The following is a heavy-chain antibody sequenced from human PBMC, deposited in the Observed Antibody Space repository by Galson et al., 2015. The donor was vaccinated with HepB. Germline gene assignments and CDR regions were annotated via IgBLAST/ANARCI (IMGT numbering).Heavy chain of an antibody. CDR1: GYTLTELS. CDR2: FDPGDGET. Sequence: SVKVSCKVSGYTLTELSMHWVRQAPGKGLEWMGGFDPGDGETIYAQKFQGRVTMTEDTSTDTAYMELSSLRSEDTAVYYCATEGLVGGNWYFDLWGRGTLVTVSS. J-gene: IGHJ2*01. CDR3: ATEGLVGGNWYFDL. D-gene: IGHD1-26*01. V-gene: IGHV1-24*01.